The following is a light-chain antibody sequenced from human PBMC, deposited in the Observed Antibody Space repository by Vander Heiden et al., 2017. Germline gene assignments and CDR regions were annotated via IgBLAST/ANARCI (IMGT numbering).Light chain of an antibody. V-gene: IGKV1-9*01. CDR2: AAS. CDR1: QAISSY. CDR3: QQRNSTLT. Sequence: DIQLTQSPSFLSASVGDRVTITCRASQAISSYLAWYQQKPGKAPKLLIYAASTFQGGVPSRFSGRGSGTEFTLTISSLQPEDFATYYRQQRNSTLTFGPGTKVDI. J-gene: IGKJ3*01.